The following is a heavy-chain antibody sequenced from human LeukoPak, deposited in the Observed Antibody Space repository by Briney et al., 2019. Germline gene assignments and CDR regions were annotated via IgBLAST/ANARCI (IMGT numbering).Heavy chain of an antibody. V-gene: IGHV3-30*02. D-gene: IGHD4/OR15-4a*01. CDR2: IRYDGNNK. J-gene: IGHJ4*02. CDR1: EFTFSTYG. Sequence: GGSLRLSCAASEFTFSTYGMHWVRQAPGKGLEWVAFIRYDGNNKYYADSVKGRFTISRDNSKNTLYLQMNSLRAEDTAVYFCAREDHANYNYWGQGTLVTVSS. CDR3: AREDHANYNY.